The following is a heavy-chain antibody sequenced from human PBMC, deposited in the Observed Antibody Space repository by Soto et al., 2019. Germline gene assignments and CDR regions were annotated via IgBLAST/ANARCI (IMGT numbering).Heavy chain of an antibody. CDR2: TYRGSESYN. Sequence: SQTLSLTCAISGDSVSNNAVAWNWIRQSPSGGLEWLGRTYRGSESYNDYSISLKSRVTINSDPSKNQFSLQLNSVTAADTAVYYCARELTTYYNSFDYWGQGTLVTVSS. CDR3: ARELTTYYNSFDY. V-gene: IGHV6-1*01. J-gene: IGHJ4*02. CDR1: GDSVSNNAVA. D-gene: IGHD3-9*01.